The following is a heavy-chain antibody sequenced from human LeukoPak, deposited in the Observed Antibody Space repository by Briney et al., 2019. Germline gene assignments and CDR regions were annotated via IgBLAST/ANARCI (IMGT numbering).Heavy chain of an antibody. D-gene: IGHD4-17*01. CDR2: INHSGST. Sequence: SETLSLTCAVYGGSFSGYYWSWIRQPPGKGLEWIGEINHSGSTNYNPSLKSRVTISVDTSKNHFSLKLSSVTAADTAVYYCARDPYGDYSLPSAFDIWGQGTMVTVSS. CDR3: ARDPYGDYSLPSAFDI. CDR1: GGSFSGYY. V-gene: IGHV4-34*01. J-gene: IGHJ3*02.